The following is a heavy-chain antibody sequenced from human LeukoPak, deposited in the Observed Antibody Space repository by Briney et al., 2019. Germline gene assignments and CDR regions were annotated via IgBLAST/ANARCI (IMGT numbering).Heavy chain of an antibody. Sequence: ASVKVSCKASGYTFTGYYMHWVRQAPGQGLEWMGWINPNSGGTNYAQKFQGRVTMTRDTSISTAYMELSRLRSDDTAVYYCARDWEYYDILTGYVYWGQGTLVTVSS. D-gene: IGHD3-9*01. CDR2: INPNSGGT. CDR1: GYTFTGYY. J-gene: IGHJ4*02. V-gene: IGHV1-2*02. CDR3: ARDWEYYDILTGYVY.